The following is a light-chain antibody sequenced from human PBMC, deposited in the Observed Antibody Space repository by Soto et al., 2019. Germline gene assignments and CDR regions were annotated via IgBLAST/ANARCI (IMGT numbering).Light chain of an antibody. CDR3: RQYGSSPSYT. CDR2: GAS. J-gene: IGKJ2*01. V-gene: IGKV3-20*01. Sequence: EIVLTQSPGTLSLSPGERATLSCRASQSLSSYLAWYQQKPGQAPRILIYGASSRATGIPDRFSGSGSGTDFTLTISRLEPEDFAVYYCRQYGSSPSYTFGQGTKLEIK. CDR1: QSLSSY.